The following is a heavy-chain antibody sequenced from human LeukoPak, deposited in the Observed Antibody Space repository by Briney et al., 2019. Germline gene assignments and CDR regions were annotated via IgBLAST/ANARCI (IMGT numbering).Heavy chain of an antibody. J-gene: IGHJ6*03. CDR1: GGSISSYY. D-gene: IGHD3-9*01. V-gene: IGHV4-59*01. CDR3: ARVSWFPGSSYYYMDV. Sequence: SETLSLTCTVSGGSISSYYWSWIRQPPGKGLEWIGYIYYSGSTNYNPSLKSRVTISVDTSKTQFSLKLSSVTAADTAMYYCARVSWFPGSSYYYMDVWDKGTTVTVSS. CDR2: IYYSGST.